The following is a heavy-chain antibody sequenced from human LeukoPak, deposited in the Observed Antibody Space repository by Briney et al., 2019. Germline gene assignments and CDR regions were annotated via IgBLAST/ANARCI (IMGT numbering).Heavy chain of an antibody. CDR1: GYTFTGYY. V-gene: IGHV1-2*02. D-gene: IGHD6-19*01. CDR3: ALGLIAVAGTFDY. Sequence: GASVKVSCKASGYTFTGYYMHWVRQAPGQGLEWMGWINPNSGGTNYAQKFQSRVTMTRDTSISTAYMELSRLRSDDTAVYYCALGLIAVAGTFDYWGQGTLVTVSS. J-gene: IGHJ4*02. CDR2: INPNSGGT.